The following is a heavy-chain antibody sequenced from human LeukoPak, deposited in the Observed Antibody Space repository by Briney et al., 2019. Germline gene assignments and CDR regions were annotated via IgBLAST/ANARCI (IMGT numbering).Heavy chain of an antibody. J-gene: IGHJ4*02. CDR3: ARGGWSMDY. CDR2: IYYSGST. Sequence: SETLSLTCSVSGDSMTGYYWSWIRQPPGKRLEWIGYIYYSGSTNYNPSLKSRVSISVDTSKSQFSLRLSSVTAADTALYYCARGGWSMDYWGQGTLVAVSS. CDR1: GDSMTGYY. V-gene: IGHV4-59*01. D-gene: IGHD6-19*01.